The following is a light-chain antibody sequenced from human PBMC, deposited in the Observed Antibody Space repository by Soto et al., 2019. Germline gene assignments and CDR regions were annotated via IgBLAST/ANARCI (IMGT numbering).Light chain of an antibody. Sequence: QSVLTQPPSASGTPGQRVSISCSGSNSNIGSKYVYWYQQLPGTAPKLLMYRNNQRPSGVPDRFSGSKSGTSASLAITGLQAEDEADYYCQSYDSSLSGSVFGGGTKLTVL. V-gene: IGLV1-47*01. CDR3: QSYDSSLSGSV. J-gene: IGLJ2*01. CDR2: RNN. CDR1: NSNIGSKY.